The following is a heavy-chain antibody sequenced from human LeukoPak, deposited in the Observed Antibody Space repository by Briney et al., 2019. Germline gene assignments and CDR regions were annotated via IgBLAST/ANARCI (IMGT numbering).Heavy chain of an antibody. CDR1: GFTFSNYS. Sequence: GGSLRLSCAASGFTFSNYSMNWVRLAPGKGLEWISYISDGGTPVYYADSVEGRFTVSRDNEKNSLYLQMNSLRADDTAAYYCARDFRSSSWYIGDYWGQGAQVTVSP. CDR3: ARDFRSSSWYIGDY. D-gene: IGHD6-13*01. CDR2: ISDGGTPV. J-gene: IGHJ4*02. V-gene: IGHV3-48*01.